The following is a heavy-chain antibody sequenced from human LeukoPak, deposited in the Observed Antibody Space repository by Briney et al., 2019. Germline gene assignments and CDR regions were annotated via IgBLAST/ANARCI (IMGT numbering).Heavy chain of an antibody. D-gene: IGHD1-26*01. CDR2: INPSGDFR. V-gene: IGHV1-46*01. Sequence: ASVKVSCKASGYDFTKYAVQWVRQAPGQGLEWMGIINPSGDFRSYAQKFQSRVTVTRDMSTRTVYMELSDLEPEDTAVYYCARDYSGEWEQLTGWWFDPWGQGTLVIVSS. CDR1: GYDFTKYA. CDR3: ARDYSGEWEQLTGWWFDP. J-gene: IGHJ5*02.